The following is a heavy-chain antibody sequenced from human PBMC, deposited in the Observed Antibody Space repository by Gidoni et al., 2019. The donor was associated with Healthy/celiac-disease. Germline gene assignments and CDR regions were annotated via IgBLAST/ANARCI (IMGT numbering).Heavy chain of an antibody. CDR1: GGSFSGYY. J-gene: IGHJ6*02. D-gene: IGHD3-16*01. CDR3: ARAQHRAWGHAQRFGMDV. Sequence: QVQLQQWGAGLLKPSETLSLTCAVYGGSFSGYYWSWIRQPPGKGLEWIGEINHSGSTNYNPSLKSRVTISVDTSKNQFSLKLSSVTAADTAVYYCARAQHRAWGHAQRFGMDVWGQGTTVTVSS. V-gene: IGHV4-34*01. CDR2: INHSGST.